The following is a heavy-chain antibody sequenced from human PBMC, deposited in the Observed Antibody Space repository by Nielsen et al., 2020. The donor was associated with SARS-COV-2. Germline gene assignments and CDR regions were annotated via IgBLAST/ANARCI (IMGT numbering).Heavy chain of an antibody. CDR3: ARDAYGDLIYGMDV. Sequence: GESLKISCTASGFSFMTYNMHWVRQAPGKGLEWVAAILHYGGNVHHADSVKGRFTISRDNSRNTLYLQMNTLRPEDTAVYSCARDAYGDLIYGMDVWGRGTTVTVSS. CDR1: GFSFMTYN. CDR2: ILHYGGNV. V-gene: IGHV3-30*04. D-gene: IGHD4-17*01. J-gene: IGHJ6*02.